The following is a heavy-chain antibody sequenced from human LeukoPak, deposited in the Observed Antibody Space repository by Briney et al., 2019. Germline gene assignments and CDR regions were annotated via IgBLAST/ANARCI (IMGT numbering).Heavy chain of an antibody. Sequence: GGSLRLSCAASGFTFSDYNMNWVRQSPEKGLEWVSSITSGTTYIYYADSVKGRFTISRDNSKNTLYLQMNSLRAEDTAVYYCASSNSSGYFDAFDIWGQGTMVTVSS. V-gene: IGHV3-21*04. CDR3: ASSNSSGYFDAFDI. CDR1: GFTFSDYN. J-gene: IGHJ3*02. D-gene: IGHD3-22*01. CDR2: ITSGTTYI.